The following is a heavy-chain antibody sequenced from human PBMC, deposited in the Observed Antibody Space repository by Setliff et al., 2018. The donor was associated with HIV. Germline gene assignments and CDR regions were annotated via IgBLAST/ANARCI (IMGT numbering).Heavy chain of an antibody. V-gene: IGHV3-11*05. CDR3: VRENFANPDH. CDR1: GGSISSSSYY. J-gene: IGHJ4*02. D-gene: IGHD7-27*01. Sequence: PSETLSLTCTVSGGSISSSSYYWGWIRQAPGKGLEWVSYISSRTNYIKYADPVMGRFTISRDDAKNSLYLEMKSLRAEDTAVYYCVRENFANPDHWGQGTLVTVS. CDR2: ISSRTNYI.